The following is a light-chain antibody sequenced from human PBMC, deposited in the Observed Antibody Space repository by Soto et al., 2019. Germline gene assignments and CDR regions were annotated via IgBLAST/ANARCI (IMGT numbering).Light chain of an antibody. V-gene: IGKV1-33*01. CDR1: QDISNY. CDR2: DAS. Sequence: DIQMTQSPSSLSASVGDRVTITCQASQDISNYLNWYQQKPGKAPKLLIYDASNLGTGVPSRFSGSGSGTDFTFTISSLQPEDIATYYCQQYDNLPLTLGGGTKVDTK. J-gene: IGKJ4*01. CDR3: QQYDNLPLT.